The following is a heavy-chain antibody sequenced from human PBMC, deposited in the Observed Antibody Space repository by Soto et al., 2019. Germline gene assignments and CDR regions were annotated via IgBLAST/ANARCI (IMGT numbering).Heavy chain of an antibody. J-gene: IGHJ4*02. CDR3: GAPPGGRGY. Sequence: EVQLVESGGGLIQPGGSLRLSCAVSGFTVSNNYMSWVRQAPGKGLEGVSVIYSGGYTAYGDSVKGRFTISRDNSKNPLSQQINRLAQEDPTVLCCGAPPGGRGYWGQGTLVTVSS. D-gene: IGHD3-16*01. CDR2: IYSGGYT. CDR1: GFTVSNNY. V-gene: IGHV3-53*01.